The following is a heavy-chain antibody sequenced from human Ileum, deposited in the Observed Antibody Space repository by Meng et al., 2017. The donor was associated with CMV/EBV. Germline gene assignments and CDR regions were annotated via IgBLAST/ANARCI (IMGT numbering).Heavy chain of an antibody. J-gene: IGHJ4*02. CDR2: ISSSGITI. CDR3: ARDGIVGATPGVEY. Sequence: GGSLRLSCAASGFTFSSYEMNWVRQAPGKGLEWVSYISSSGITIYYADSVKGRFTISKDNAKNSLYLQMNSLRAEDTSVYYCARDGIVGATPGVEYWGQGTLVTVSS. CDR1: GFTFSSYE. V-gene: IGHV3-48*03. D-gene: IGHD1-26*01.